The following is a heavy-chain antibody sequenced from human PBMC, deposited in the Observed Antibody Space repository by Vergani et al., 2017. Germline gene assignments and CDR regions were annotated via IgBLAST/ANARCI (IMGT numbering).Heavy chain of an antibody. D-gene: IGHD3-9*01. Sequence: EVQPLESGGGLVKPGGSLRLSCTTSGFTFSSAWMSWVRQAPGKGLEWVARIRPKTDGETTDYAAPVKGRFTISRDDSKNTLYLQMNSLKTEDTAVYYCTSPTEWELRYYFDYWGQGTLVTVSS. CDR1: GFTFSSAW. J-gene: IGHJ4*02. CDR3: TSPTEWELRYYFDY. V-gene: IGHV3-15*01. CDR2: IRPKTDGETT.